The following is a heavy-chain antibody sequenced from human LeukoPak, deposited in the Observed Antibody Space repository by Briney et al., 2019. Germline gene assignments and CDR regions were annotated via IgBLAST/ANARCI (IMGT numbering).Heavy chain of an antibody. D-gene: IGHD3-3*01. Sequence: PGGSLRLSCAASGFTFSNCWIHWVRQAPGKGLVWVSRINTDGSSTSYADSVKGRLTISRDNAKNTLYLQMNSLRAEDTAVFYCARERVSPKTTIFGVVTTYYYYYMDVWGKGTTVTVAS. CDR2: INTDGSST. V-gene: IGHV3-74*01. J-gene: IGHJ6*03. CDR1: GFTFSNCW. CDR3: ARERVSPKTTIFGVVTTYYYYYMDV.